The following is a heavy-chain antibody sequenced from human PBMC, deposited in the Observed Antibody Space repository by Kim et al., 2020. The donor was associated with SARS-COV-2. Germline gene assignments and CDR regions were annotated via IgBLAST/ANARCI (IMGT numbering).Heavy chain of an antibody. CDR1: GASIRSYY. CDR3: ARDLYCSGAICLSHWFDL. Sequence: SETLSLTCTVSGASIRSYYWSWIRQPPGKGLEWVGYINYRGNTNYNPSLKSRVTMSVDTSKSQFSLELTSVTAADTAVYYCARDLYCSGAICLSHWFDLWGRGSLVTVSS. D-gene: IGHD2-15*01. CDR2: INYRGNT. V-gene: IGHV4-59*01. J-gene: IGHJ5*02.